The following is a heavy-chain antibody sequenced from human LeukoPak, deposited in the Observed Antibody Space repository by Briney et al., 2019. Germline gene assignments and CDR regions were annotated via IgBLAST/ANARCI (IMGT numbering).Heavy chain of an antibody. Sequence: GGSLRLSCAASGFTFSSYSMNWVRQAPGKGLEWVSSISSSSSYIYYAGSVKGRFTISRDNAKNSLYLQMNSLRAEDTAVYYCARDPTSSSWHIRRYNWFDPWGQGTLVTVSS. J-gene: IGHJ5*02. CDR1: GFTFSSYS. D-gene: IGHD6-13*01. CDR2: ISSSSSYI. CDR3: ARDPTSSSWHIRRYNWFDP. V-gene: IGHV3-21*01.